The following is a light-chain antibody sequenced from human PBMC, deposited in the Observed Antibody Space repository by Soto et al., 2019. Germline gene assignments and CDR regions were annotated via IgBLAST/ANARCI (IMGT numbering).Light chain of an antibody. CDR2: GAS. CDR3: QQYNNWPPHT. Sequence: EIVMTQSPATLSVSPGERATLSCRASQSVSSNLAWYQQKPGQAPRLLIYGASTRATGIPARFSGSGSGTEFTHTISSLQSEDFALYYCQQYNNWPPHTFGKRTKLEIK. J-gene: IGKJ2*01. CDR1: QSVSSN. V-gene: IGKV3-15*01.